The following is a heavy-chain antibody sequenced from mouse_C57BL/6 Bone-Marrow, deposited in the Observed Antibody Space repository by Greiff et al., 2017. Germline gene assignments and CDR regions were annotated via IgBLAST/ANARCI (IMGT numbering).Heavy chain of an antibody. CDR3: ARRALYYGSSCYFDY. J-gene: IGHJ2*01. D-gene: IGHD1-1*01. CDR1: GYTFTSYG. CDR2: IYPRSGNT. V-gene: IGHV1-81*01. Sequence: VQLQQPGAELARPGASVKLSCKASGYTFTSYGISWVKQRTGQGLEWIGEIYPRSGNTYYNEKFKGKATLTADKSSSTAYMELRSLTSEDSAVYFCARRALYYGSSCYFDYWDQGTTLTVSS.